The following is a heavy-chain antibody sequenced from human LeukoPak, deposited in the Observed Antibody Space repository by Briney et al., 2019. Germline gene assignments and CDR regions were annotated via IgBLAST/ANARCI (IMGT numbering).Heavy chain of an antibody. CDR3: ARVGITIFGVVPGAFDI. CDR2: IYYSGST. Sequence: SETLSLTCTVSGGSISSYYWSWIRQPPGKGLEWIGYIYYSGSTNYNPSLKSRVTISVDTSKNQFSLKLSSVTAADTAVYYCARVGITIFGVVPGAFDIWGQGTMVTVSS. D-gene: IGHD3-3*01. CDR1: GGSISSYY. V-gene: IGHV4-59*01. J-gene: IGHJ3*02.